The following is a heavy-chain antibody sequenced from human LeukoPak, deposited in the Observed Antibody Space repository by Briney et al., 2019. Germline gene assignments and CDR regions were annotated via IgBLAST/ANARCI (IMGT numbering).Heavy chain of an antibody. CDR1: GFTFSSYD. V-gene: IGHV3-13*01. Sequence: PGGSLRLSCAASGFTFSSYDMHWVRQATGKGLEWVSAIGTAGDTYYPGSVKGRFTISSENAKNSLYLQMNSLRAGDTAVYYCARGGGYDILTGYRNFDYWGQGTLVTVSS. J-gene: IGHJ4*02. CDR3: ARGGGYDILTGYRNFDY. CDR2: IGTAGDT. D-gene: IGHD3-9*01.